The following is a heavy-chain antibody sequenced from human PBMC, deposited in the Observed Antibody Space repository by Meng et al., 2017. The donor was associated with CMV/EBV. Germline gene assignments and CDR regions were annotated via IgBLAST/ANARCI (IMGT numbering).Heavy chain of an antibody. CDR1: GYTFTGYY. J-gene: IGHJ4*02. CDR3: ARGNTINSGSYFYYFDY. Sequence: ASVKVSCKASGYTFTGYYMHWVRQAPGQGREWMGWINPNSGGTNYAQKFQGRVTMTRDTSISTAYMELSRLRSDDTAVYYCARGNTINSGSYFYYFDYWGQGTLVTVSS. D-gene: IGHD1-26*01. V-gene: IGHV1-2*02. CDR2: INPNSGGT.